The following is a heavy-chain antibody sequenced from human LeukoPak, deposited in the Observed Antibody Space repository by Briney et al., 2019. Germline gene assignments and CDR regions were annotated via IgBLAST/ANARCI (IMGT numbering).Heavy chain of an antibody. J-gene: IGHJ5*02. V-gene: IGHV3-30*14. D-gene: IGHD3-16*01. CDR1: GFTFSSHA. CDR2: ISYDGSNK. Sequence: GGSLRLSCAASGFTFSSHAMHWVRQAPGKGLEWVAVISYDGSNKYYADSVKGRFTISRDNSQNTLYLQMNSLRAEDTAVYYCARGGRRNWFDPWGQGTLVTVSS. CDR3: ARGGRRNWFDP.